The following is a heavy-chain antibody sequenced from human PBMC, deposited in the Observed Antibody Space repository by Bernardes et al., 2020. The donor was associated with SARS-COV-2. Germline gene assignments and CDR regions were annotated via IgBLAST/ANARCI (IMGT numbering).Heavy chain of an antibody. CDR2: IFTSGST. V-gene: IGHV4-61*02. J-gene: IGHJ2*01. D-gene: IGHD1-1*01. CDR1: GDSMNRGTYY. Sequence: SETLSLTCTVSGDSMNRGTYYWSWVRQPPEKGLEWIGRIFTSGSTDYNPSLRSRVALLLDTSKNQFSLRLNSVTAADTAVYYCARLRTTGWPPFWYFDLWGRGTLVSVSS. CDR3: ARLRTTGWPPFWYFDL.